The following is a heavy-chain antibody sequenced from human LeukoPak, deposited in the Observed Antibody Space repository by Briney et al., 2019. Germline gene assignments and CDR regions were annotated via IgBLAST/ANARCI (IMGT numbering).Heavy chain of an antibody. Sequence: GGSLRLSCAASGFTFSSYSTNWVRQAPGKGLEWVSSISSSSSYIYYADSVKGRFTISRDNAKNSLYLQMNSLRAEDTAVYYCARAPGRNFFDYWGQGTLVTVSS. V-gene: IGHV3-21*01. CDR1: GFTFSSYS. CDR3: ARAPGRNFFDY. J-gene: IGHJ4*02. CDR2: ISSSSSYI. D-gene: IGHD2-15*01.